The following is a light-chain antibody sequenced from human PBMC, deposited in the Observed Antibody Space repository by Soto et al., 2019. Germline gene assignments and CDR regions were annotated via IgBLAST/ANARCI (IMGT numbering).Light chain of an antibody. CDR3: SSYPSSSTHV. Sequence: QSALTQPASVSGSPGQSITISCTGTSSDVGAYTFVSWYQQHPDKVPKLMIFDVSRRPSGVSDRFSGSKSGNTASLTIFGLQPEDEADYYCSSYPSSSTHVFGSGTKRTVL. CDR1: SSDVGAYTF. J-gene: IGLJ1*01. CDR2: DVS. V-gene: IGLV2-14*03.